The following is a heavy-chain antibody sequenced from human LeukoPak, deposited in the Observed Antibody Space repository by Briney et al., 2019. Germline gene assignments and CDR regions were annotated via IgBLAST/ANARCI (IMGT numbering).Heavy chain of an antibody. V-gene: IGHV4-39*01. CDR1: GGSIRSTTYY. CDR2: IYYSGST. D-gene: IGHD3-10*01. J-gene: IGHJ5*02. Sequence: SETLSLTCSVSGGSIRSTTYYGGWIRQPPGKGLEWIGSIYYSGSTYYNPSLKSRVTISVDTSKNQFSLKLSSVTAADTAVYYCPLWFGGFDPWGQGTLVTVSS. CDR3: PLWFGGFDP.